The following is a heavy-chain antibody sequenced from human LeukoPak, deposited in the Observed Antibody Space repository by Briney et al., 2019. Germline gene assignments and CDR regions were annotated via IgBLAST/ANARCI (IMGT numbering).Heavy chain of an antibody. CDR2: ISSSSRYI. V-gene: IGHV3-21*01. CDR1: GFTFSSDS. Sequence: RGSLRLSCAVSGFTFSSDSMNWVRHAPGKGLECVSAISSSSRYIYYAVSVKGRFTISRDDAKNSLYLQMNSLRAEGTAVYYCARGFDYWGQGTLVTVSS. J-gene: IGHJ4*02. CDR3: ARGFDY.